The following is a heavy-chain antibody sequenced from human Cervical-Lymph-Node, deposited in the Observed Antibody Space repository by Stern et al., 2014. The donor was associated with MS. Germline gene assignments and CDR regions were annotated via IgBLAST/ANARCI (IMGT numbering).Heavy chain of an antibody. CDR3: AREDCSGGSCYSGFDY. Sequence: QVQLVQSGAEVKKPGSSVKVSCKASGGTFSSYAISWVRQAPGQGLAWMGGIIPLFGRANYAQKVQGSVTITADESTSHAYMELSSLRSEDTAVYYCAREDCSGGSCYSGFDYWGQGTLVTVSS. D-gene: IGHD2-15*01. J-gene: IGHJ4*02. V-gene: IGHV1-69*01. CDR1: GGTFSSYA. CDR2: IIPLFGRA.